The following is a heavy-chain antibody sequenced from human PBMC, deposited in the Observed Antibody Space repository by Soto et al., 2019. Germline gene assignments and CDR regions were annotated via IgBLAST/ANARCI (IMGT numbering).Heavy chain of an antibody. D-gene: IGHD2-21*02. CDR2: IYYSGST. V-gene: IGHV4-39*01. J-gene: IGHJ4*02. CDR1: GGSISSSSYY. CDR3: ARLGYCGGDCYYRPIDY. Sequence: PSETLSLTCTVSGGSISSSSYYWGWIRQPPGKGLEWIGSIYYSGSTYYNPSLKSRVTISVDTSKNQFSLKLSSVTAADTAVYYCARLGYCGGDCYYRPIDYWGQGTLVTVSS.